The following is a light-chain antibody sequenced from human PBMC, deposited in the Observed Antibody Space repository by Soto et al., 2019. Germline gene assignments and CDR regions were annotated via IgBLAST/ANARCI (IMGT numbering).Light chain of an antibody. Sequence: DIQMTQSPSPLAASVGDRVPITCRASQSISSWLAWYQQKPGKAPKLLIYKASSLESGVPSRFSGSGSGTEFTLTISSLQPDDFATYYCQQYNSYLYTFGQGTKLEIK. V-gene: IGKV1-5*03. CDR3: QQYNSYLYT. J-gene: IGKJ2*01. CDR1: QSISSW. CDR2: KAS.